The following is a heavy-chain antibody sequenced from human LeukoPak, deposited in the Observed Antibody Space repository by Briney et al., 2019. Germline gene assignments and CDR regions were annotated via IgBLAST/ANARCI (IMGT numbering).Heavy chain of an antibody. J-gene: IGHJ3*02. CDR3: AAYSGYDWDAFDI. CDR2: ISGSGGST. CDR1: RFTFSSYA. V-gene: IGHV3-23*01. D-gene: IGHD5-12*01. Sequence: GGSLRLSCAASRFTFSSYAMSWVRQAPGKGLEWVSAISGSGGSTYYADSVKGRFTISRDNSKNTLYLQMNSLRAEDTAVYYCAAYSGYDWDAFDIWGQGTMVTVSS.